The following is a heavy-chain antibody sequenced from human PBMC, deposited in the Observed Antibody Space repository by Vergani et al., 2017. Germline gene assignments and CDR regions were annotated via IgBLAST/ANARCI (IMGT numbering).Heavy chain of an antibody. CDR3: TTDEYSGSYDSGFDY. CDR2: IKSKTDGGTT. CDR1: GFTFSNAW. Sequence: EVQLVESGGGLVKPGGSLRLSCAASGFTFSNAWMSWVRQAPGKGLEWVGRIKSKTDGGTTDYAAPVKGRFTISRADSKNTLYLQMNSLKTEDTAVYYCTTDEYSGSYDSGFDYWGQGTLVTVSS. J-gene: IGHJ4*02. V-gene: IGHV3-15*01. D-gene: IGHD1-26*01.